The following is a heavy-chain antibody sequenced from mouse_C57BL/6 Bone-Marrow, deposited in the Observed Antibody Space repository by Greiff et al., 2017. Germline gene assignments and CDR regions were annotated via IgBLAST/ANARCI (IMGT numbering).Heavy chain of an antibody. V-gene: IGHV1-75*01. D-gene: IGHD1-1*01. CDR3: ARSGPHCYGSSYGFAY. Sequence: QVQLQQSGPELVKPGASVKISCKASGYTFTDYYINWVKQRPGQGLEWIGWIFPGSGSTYYNEKFKGKATLTVDKSSSTAYMLLSSLTSEDAAVXSCARSGPHCYGSSYGFAYWGQGTLVTVSA. CDR2: IFPGSGST. CDR1: GYTFTDYY. J-gene: IGHJ3*01.